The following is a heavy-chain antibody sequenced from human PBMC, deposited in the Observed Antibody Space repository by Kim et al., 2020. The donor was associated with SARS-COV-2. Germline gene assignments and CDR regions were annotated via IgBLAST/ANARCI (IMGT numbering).Heavy chain of an antibody. CDR2: ISYDGSNK. V-gene: IGHV3-30-3*01. J-gene: IGHJ6*02. Sequence: GGSLRLSCAASGFTFSSYAMHWVCQAPGKGLEWVAVISYDGSNKYYADSVKGRFTISRDNSKNTLYLQMNSLRAEDTAVYYCASAFGGSYYYGMDVWGQGTTVTVSS. CDR1: GFTFSSYA. D-gene: IGHD3-3*01. CDR3: ASAFGGSYYYGMDV.